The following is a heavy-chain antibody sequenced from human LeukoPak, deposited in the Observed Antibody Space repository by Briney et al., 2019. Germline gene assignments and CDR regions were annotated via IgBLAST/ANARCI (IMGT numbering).Heavy chain of an antibody. Sequence: PSETLSLTCSVSAGSISSYYWSWIRQPPGKGLEWIGYIYYSGSTNYNPSLKSRVTISVDTSKNQFSLKLSSVTAADMAVYYCASFEYSSSYYFDYWGQGTLVTVSS. D-gene: IGHD6-6*01. V-gene: IGHV4-59*01. CDR3: ASFEYSSSYYFDY. CDR2: IYYSGST. CDR1: AGSISSYY. J-gene: IGHJ4*02.